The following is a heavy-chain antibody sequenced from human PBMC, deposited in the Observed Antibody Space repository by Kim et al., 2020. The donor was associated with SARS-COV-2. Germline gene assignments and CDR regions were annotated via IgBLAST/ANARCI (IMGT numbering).Heavy chain of an antibody. CDR3: ARDKGAYCGGDCYSFDY. V-gene: IGHV1-69*01. Sequence: FQGRVTITADESTSTAYMELSSLRSEDTAVYYCARDKGAYCGGDCYSFDYWGQGTLVTVSS. D-gene: IGHD2-21*02. J-gene: IGHJ4*02.